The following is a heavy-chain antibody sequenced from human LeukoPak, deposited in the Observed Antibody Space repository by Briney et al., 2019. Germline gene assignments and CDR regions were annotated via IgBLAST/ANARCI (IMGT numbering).Heavy chain of an antibody. D-gene: IGHD3-22*01. CDR1: GFTVSSNY. CDR3: AREWDSSGRYFDS. Sequence: GGSLRLSCAVSGFTVSSNYMSWVRQAPGKGLEWVSVIYSGGSTYYADSVKGRFTISRDTSKNTLYLQMNSLRAEDTAVYYCAREWDSSGRYFDSWGQGTLVTLSS. J-gene: IGHJ4*02. V-gene: IGHV3-53*01. CDR2: IYSGGST.